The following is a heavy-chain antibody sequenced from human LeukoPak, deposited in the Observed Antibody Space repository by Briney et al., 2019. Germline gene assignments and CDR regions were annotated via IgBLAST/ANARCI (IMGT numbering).Heavy chain of an antibody. V-gene: IGHV1-69*02. CDR2: IIPILGIA. Sequence: ASVKVSCKASGYTFINYNIHWVRQAPGQVLEWMGRIIPILGIANYAQKFQGRVTITADKSTSTAYMELSSLRSEDTAVYYCARAASVAGPYYYYGMDVWGQGTTVTVSS. CDR3: ARAASVAGPYYYYGMDV. D-gene: IGHD6-19*01. CDR1: GYTFINYN. J-gene: IGHJ6*02.